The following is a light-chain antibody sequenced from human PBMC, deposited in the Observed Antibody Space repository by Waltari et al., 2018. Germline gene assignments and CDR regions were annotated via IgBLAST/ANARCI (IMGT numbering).Light chain of an antibody. J-gene: IGKJ2*02. CDR2: GAT. V-gene: IGKV1-27*01. CDR1: QDISNY. Sequence: DIQMTQSPSSLSASTGDRVTMTCRASQDISNYLAWYQQKPGKVPKLLIYGATTLQTGVPSRFSGSGSGTDFTLTISSLQPEDVATYYCQRYSNTPRTFGQGTKLEIK. CDR3: QRYSNTPRT.